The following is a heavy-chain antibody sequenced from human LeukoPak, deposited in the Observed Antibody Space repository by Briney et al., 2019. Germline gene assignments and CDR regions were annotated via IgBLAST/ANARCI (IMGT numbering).Heavy chain of an antibody. Sequence: GGSLRLSCAASGFTFSSYWMTWVRQAPGKGLEWVANIKPDGNEQHYVDSVKGRFTISRDNAKNSLYLQVDSLRAEDTAVYYCASIYGNYWGQGTLVTVSS. CDR2: IKPDGNEQ. D-gene: IGHD4-17*01. CDR3: ASIYGNY. CDR1: GFTFSSYW. J-gene: IGHJ4*02. V-gene: IGHV3-7*05.